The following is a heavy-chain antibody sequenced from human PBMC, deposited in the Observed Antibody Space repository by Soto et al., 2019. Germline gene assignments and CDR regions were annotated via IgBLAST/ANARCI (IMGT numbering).Heavy chain of an antibody. V-gene: IGHV3-21*01. CDR3: ARDGPTYYYDSSGYFDAFDI. D-gene: IGHD3-22*01. J-gene: IGHJ3*02. Sequence: GGSLRLSCAASGFTFSSYSMNWVRQAPGKGLEWVSSISSSSSYIYYADSVKGRFTISRDNAKNSLYLQMNSLRAEDTAVYYCARDGPTYYYDSSGYFDAFDIWGQGTMVTVSS. CDR1: GFTFSSYS. CDR2: ISSSSSYI.